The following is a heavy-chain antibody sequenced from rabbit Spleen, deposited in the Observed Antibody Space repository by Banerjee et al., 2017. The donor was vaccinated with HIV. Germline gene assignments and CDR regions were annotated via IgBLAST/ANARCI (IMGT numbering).Heavy chain of an antibody. Sequence: QEQLVESGGGLVKPEGSLTLTCKASGVSLSDKDVMCWVRQAPGKGLEWIACINIVTGKSVYASWAKGRFIMSRTSSTTVTLQMTSLTAADTATYFCARDTSPSFSSYGMDLWGQGTLVTVS. J-gene: IGHJ6*01. CDR2: INIVTGKS. V-gene: IGHV1S45*01. D-gene: IGHD1-1*01. CDR1: GVSLSDKDV. CDR3: ARDTSPSFSSYGMDL.